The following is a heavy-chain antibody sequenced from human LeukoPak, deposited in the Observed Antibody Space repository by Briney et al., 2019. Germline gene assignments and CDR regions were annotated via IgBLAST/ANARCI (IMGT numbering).Heavy chain of an antibody. Sequence: PSETLSLICTVSGGSISSSTYYWGWIRQPPGKGLEWIGSIYYSGSTYYNPSLKSRVTISVDTPKNQFSLKLRSVTAADTAVYYCVAGFDPWGQGTLVTVSS. CDR1: GGSISSSTYY. CDR3: VAGFDP. J-gene: IGHJ5*02. CDR2: IYYSGST. V-gene: IGHV4-39*07.